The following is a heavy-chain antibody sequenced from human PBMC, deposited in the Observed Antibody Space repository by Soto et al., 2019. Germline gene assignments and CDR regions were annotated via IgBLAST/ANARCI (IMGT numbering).Heavy chain of an antibody. J-gene: IGHJ4*02. CDR3: ARGILGAAAHSDY. D-gene: IGHD6-13*01. CDR1: GGSISSYY. CDR2: IYYSGST. Sequence: SETLSLTCTVSGGSISSYYWSWIRQPPGKGLEWIGYIYYSGSTNYNPSLKSRVTISVDTSKNQFSLELSSVTAADTAVYYCARGILGAAAHSDYWGQGTLVTVSS. V-gene: IGHV4-59*01.